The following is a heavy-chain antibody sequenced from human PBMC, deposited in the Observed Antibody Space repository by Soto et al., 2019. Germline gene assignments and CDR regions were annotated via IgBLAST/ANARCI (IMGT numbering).Heavy chain of an antibody. D-gene: IGHD1-26*01. CDR1: GFTFSAYT. V-gene: IGHV3-21*06. CDR2: ISRTRDYI. Sequence: PGGSLRLSCAASGFTFSAYTMYWVRQPPGKGLEWVASISRTRDYIYYADSVKGRFTISRDNADNSLYLQMNTLRAEDTAVYYCVRRASRWGQGTMVTVSS. J-gene: IGHJ3*01. CDR3: VRRASR.